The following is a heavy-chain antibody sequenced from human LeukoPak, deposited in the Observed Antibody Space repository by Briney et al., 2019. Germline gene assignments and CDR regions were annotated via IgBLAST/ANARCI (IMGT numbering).Heavy chain of an antibody. V-gene: IGHV4-59*08. J-gene: IGHJ6*02. CDR2: IYYSGST. CDR3: ARSIVVAGIVSDYYYYAMDV. Sequence: SETLSLTCIVSGGSISSYYWSWIRQPPGKGLEWIGYIYYSGSTTCNPSLKSRVTISLQTSKKQFSLKLSSVTAEDTAVYYCARSIVVAGIVSDYYYYAMDVWGQGTTVTVSS. D-gene: IGHD6-19*01. CDR1: GGSISSYY.